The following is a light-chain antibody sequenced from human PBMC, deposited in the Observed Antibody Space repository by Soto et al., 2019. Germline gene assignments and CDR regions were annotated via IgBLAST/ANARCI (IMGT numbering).Light chain of an antibody. Sequence: QSALTQPPSASGSPGQSVTISCTGTSSNVGGYNYVSWYQQHPSKATKLMIYEVSKRPSGVPDRFSGSKSGNAASLIVSGHQAEDEAYYYCSSYGGINNLVFGGGTKLTVL. J-gene: IGLJ2*01. CDR2: EVS. CDR1: SSNVGGYNY. V-gene: IGLV2-8*01. CDR3: SSYGGINNLV.